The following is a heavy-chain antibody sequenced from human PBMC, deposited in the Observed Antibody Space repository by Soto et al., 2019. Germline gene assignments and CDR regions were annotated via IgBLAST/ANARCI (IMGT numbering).Heavy chain of an antibody. D-gene: IGHD2-15*01. Sequence: EVQLVESGGGLVQPGRSLRLSCAASGFTFDDYAMHWVQQAPGKGLEWVSGISWNSGSIGYADSVKGRFTISRDNAKNSLYLQMNSLRAEDTALYYCAKDGSGGSCCLDYWGQGTLVTVSS. V-gene: IGHV3-9*01. CDR1: GFTFDDYA. CDR2: ISWNSGSI. J-gene: IGHJ4*02. CDR3: AKDGSGGSCCLDY.